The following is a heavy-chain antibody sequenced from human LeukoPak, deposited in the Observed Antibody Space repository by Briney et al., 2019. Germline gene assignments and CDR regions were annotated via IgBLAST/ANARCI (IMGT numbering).Heavy chain of an antibody. J-gene: IGHJ4*02. CDR3: ARHPYSGSYHFDY. CDR1: GGTFSSYA. Sequence: ASVNVSCKASGGTFSSYAISWVRQAPGQGLKWMGGVIPIFGTANYAQKFQGRVTITADESTSTAYMELSSLRSEDTAVYYCARHPYSGSYHFDYWGQGTLVTVSS. CDR2: VIPIFGTA. V-gene: IGHV1-69*13. D-gene: IGHD1-26*01.